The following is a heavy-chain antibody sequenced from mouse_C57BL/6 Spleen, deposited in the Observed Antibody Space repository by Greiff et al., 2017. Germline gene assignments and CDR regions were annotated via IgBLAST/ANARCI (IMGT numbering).Heavy chain of an antibody. V-gene: IGHV14-1*01. D-gene: IGHD1-1*01. CDR3: TTEGSTDYYAMDY. J-gene: IGHJ4*01. CDR1: GFNIKDYY. Sequence: EVQLQQSGAELVRPGASVKLSCTASGFNIKDYYMHWVKQRPEQGLEWIGRIDPEDGDTEYAPKFQGKATMTADTSSNTAYLQLSSLTSEDTAVYYCTTEGSTDYYAMDYWGQGTSVTVSS. CDR2: IDPEDGDT.